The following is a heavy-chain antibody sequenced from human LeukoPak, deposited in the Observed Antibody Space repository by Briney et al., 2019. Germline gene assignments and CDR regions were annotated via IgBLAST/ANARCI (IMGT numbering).Heavy chain of an antibody. Sequence: SETLSLTCAVSGGSISSYYWSWIRQPPGKGLEWIGYIYYSGSTNYNPSLKSRVTISVDTSKNQFSLKLSSVTAADTAVYYCARRRDYMDVWGKGTTVTVSS. CDR2: IYYSGST. V-gene: IGHV4-59*08. J-gene: IGHJ6*03. CDR1: GGSISSYY. CDR3: ARRRDYMDV.